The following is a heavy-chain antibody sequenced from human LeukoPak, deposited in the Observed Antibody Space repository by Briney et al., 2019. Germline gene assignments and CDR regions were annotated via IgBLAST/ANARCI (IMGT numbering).Heavy chain of an antibody. CDR2: IRPSGDNT. D-gene: IGHD6-19*01. V-gene: IGHV3-23*01. J-gene: IGHJ5*02. CDR3: ARVAGWHWFDP. CDR1: GFTFSSYD. Sequence: GGSLRLSCAASGFTFSSYDMTWVRQAPGRGLEWVSSIRPSGDNTYYGDSVKGRFTISRDNSKNTVYLQMNNMRVDDTAAYYCARVAGWHWFDPWGQGTLVTVSS.